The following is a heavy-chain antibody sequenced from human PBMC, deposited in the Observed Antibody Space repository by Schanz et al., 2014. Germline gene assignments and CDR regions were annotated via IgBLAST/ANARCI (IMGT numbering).Heavy chain of an antibody. CDR1: GYTFTSYY. V-gene: IGHV1-46*01. D-gene: IGHD3-9*01. CDR2: INPSGGST. CDR3: AKVDRTRYYAMDV. Sequence: QVQLVQSGAEVKQPGASVKVSCKASGYTFTSYYMHWVRQAPGQGLEWMGIINPSGGSTSYAQKFQGRVTMTRDTSTSTVYMELSSLRSEDTAVYYCAKVDRTRYYAMDVWGQGTTVTVSS. J-gene: IGHJ6*02.